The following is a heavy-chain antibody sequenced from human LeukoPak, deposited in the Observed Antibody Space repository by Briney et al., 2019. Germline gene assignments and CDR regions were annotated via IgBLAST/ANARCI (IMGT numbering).Heavy chain of an antibody. V-gene: IGHV3-23*01. D-gene: IGHD6-19*01. Sequence: GGSLRLSCAASGFTFNNYAMNWVRQAPGKGLEWVSHISPSGDSTYYADSVKGRFTISRDNAKNSLYLQMNSLRADDTAVYYCARLETVAAKPFEYWGQGALVTVSS. CDR3: ARLETVAAKPFEY. CDR1: GFTFNNYA. CDR2: ISPSGDST. J-gene: IGHJ4*02.